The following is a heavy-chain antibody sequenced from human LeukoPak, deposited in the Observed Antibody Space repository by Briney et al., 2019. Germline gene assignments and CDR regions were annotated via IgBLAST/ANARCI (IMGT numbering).Heavy chain of an antibody. Sequence: SQTLSLTCTVSGDSFSSGFYYWSWIRQPAGKGLEWIGRIYTTGSADYSPSLESRVTISLDTSKNQLSLNLNSVTAADTAVYYCVRDAGTQGNYFESWGQGTLVVVSS. CDR3: VRDAGTQGNYFES. V-gene: IGHV4-61*02. CDR1: GDSFSSGFYY. D-gene: IGHD6-13*01. J-gene: IGHJ4*02. CDR2: IYTTGSA.